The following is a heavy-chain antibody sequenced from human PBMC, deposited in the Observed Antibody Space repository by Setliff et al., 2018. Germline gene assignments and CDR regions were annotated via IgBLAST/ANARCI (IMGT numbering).Heavy chain of an antibody. CDR1: GFTFSSYT. CDR2: ISGSGGNT. J-gene: IGHJ4*02. Sequence: GGSLRLSCAASGFTFSSYTMSWVRQAPGKGLEWVSAISGSGGNTYYADSVKGRFTVSRDNARNLLYLQMNSLRVDDTAVYYCSSYLVSWGQGALVTVSS. V-gene: IGHV3-23*01. D-gene: IGHD2-21*01. CDR3: SSYLVS.